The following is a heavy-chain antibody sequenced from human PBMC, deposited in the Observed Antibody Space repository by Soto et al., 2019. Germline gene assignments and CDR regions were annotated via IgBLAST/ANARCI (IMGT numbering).Heavy chain of an antibody. CDR1: GFSLNTRGVG. J-gene: IGHJ4*02. V-gene: IGHV2-5*02. Sequence: QITLKESAPTLVKPTQTLTLTCAFSGFSLNTRGVGVGWIRQPPGKALEWLALIYWDNDKRYSPSLKSRLTIXKXXPKNPVVLMMPDMHPVDTPTYYCTHTTYYASGSVYWGQGTLVTGSS. CDR3: THTTYYASGSVY. CDR2: IYWDNDK. D-gene: IGHD3-10*01.